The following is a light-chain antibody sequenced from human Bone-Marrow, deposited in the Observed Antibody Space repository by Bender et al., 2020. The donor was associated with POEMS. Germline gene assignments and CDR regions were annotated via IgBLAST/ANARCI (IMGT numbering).Light chain of an antibody. CDR3: CSYTTSTTWV. Sequence: QSALAQPASVSGSPGQSITISCTGTSSDVGAYHFVSWYQQHPNKAPKLLIFDVNDRPSGVSARFSGSKSGNTASLTIPEVQAEDEADYFCCSYTTSTTWVFGTGTKVAVL. V-gene: IGLV2-14*01. CDR1: SSDVGAYHF. J-gene: IGLJ3*02. CDR2: DVN.